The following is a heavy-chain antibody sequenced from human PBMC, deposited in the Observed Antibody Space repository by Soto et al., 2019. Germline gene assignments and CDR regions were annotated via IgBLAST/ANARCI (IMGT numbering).Heavy chain of an antibody. Sequence: GGSLRLSCAASGFSFSNFAMSWVRQAPGTGLEWVSSISGSGDKTYYLDSVKGRFTISRDNSKNTLYLHMNSLGAEDTAVYFCAKDYASTCYWYFDPWGQGTLVTVSS. V-gene: IGHV3-23*01. D-gene: IGHD2-21*02. CDR3: AKDYASTCYWYFDP. CDR2: ISGSGDKT. CDR1: GFSFSNFA. J-gene: IGHJ5*02.